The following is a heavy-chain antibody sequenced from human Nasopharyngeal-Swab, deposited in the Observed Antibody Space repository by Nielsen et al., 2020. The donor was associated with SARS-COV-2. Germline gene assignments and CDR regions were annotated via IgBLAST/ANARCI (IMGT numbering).Heavy chain of an antibody. V-gene: IGHV4-39*01. CDR3: ARHPTTAFDY. D-gene: IGHD4-11*01. CDR1: GGSISSSSYY. Sequence: SETLSLICTVSGGSISSSSYYWGWIRQPPGKGLEWIGSIYYSGSTYYNPSLKSRVTISVDTSKNQFSLKLSSVTAADTAVYYCARHPTTAFDYWGQGTLVTVSS. CDR2: IYYSGST. J-gene: IGHJ4*02.